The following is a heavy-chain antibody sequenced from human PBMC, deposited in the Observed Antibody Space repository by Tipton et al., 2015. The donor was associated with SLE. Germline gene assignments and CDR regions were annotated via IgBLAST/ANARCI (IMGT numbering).Heavy chain of an antibody. J-gene: IGHJ3*02. D-gene: IGHD6-13*01. CDR2: IYYSGST. CDR1: GGSFSGYY. Sequence: TLSLTCAVYGGSFSGYYWSWIRQPPGKGLEWIGYIYYSGSTNYNPSLKSRVTISINRSKNQFSLKLSSVTAADTAVYYCATDSRWHAFDIWGQGTMVTVSS. CDR3: ATDSRWHAFDI. V-gene: IGHV4-59*01.